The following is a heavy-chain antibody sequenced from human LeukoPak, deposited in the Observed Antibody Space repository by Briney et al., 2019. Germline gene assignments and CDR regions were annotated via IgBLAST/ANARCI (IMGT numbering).Heavy chain of an antibody. Sequence: QPGRSLRLSCAASGFTFSSYGMHWVRQAPGKGLEWVAVIWYDGTNKYYADSVEGRFTISRDNSKNTLYLQMNSLRAEDTAVYYCARLYYGDYYFDYWGQGTLVTVSS. CDR2: IWYDGTNK. V-gene: IGHV3-33*01. CDR3: ARLYYGDYYFDY. D-gene: IGHD4-17*01. J-gene: IGHJ4*02. CDR1: GFTFSSYG.